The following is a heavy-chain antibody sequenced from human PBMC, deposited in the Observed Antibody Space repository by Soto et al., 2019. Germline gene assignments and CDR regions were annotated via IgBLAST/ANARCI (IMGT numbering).Heavy chain of an antibody. CDR1: GFTFSSYS. Sequence: PGGSLRLSCAASGFTFSSYSMNWVRQAPGKGLEWVSSISSSSSYIYYADSVKGRFTISRDNAKNSLYLQMNSLRAEDTAVYYCARERDYYYGMDVWGQGTTVTVSS. CDR2: ISSSSSYI. CDR3: ARERDYYYGMDV. J-gene: IGHJ6*02. V-gene: IGHV3-21*01.